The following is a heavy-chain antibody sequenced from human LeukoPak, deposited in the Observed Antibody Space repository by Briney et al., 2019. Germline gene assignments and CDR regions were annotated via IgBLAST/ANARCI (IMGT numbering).Heavy chain of an antibody. Sequence: SETLSLTCTVSGDSINTYYWHWIRQPPGKGLEWLGYISYSGTTNYNPSLKSRVTISLDTSKNQFSLNLSSVTAADTAVYYCARHLIAARPGAFDIWGQGTMVTVSS. D-gene: IGHD6-6*01. CDR1: GDSINTYY. V-gene: IGHV4-59*01. CDR3: ARHLIAARPGAFDI. J-gene: IGHJ3*02. CDR2: ISYSGTT.